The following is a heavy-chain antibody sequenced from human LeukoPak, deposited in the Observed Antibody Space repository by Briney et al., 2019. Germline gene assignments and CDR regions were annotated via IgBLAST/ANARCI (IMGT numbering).Heavy chain of an antibody. CDR2: IDPSDSYT. D-gene: IGHD6-13*01. V-gene: IGHV5-10-1*01. CDR3: ARHESKSIAAATP. J-gene: IGHJ5*02. CDR1: GYIFTSYW. Sequence: TGESLRISCKGSGYIFTSYWISWVRQLPGKGLEWMGRIDPSDSYTNYSPSFQGHVTISADKSISTAYLQWSSLKASDTAMYYCARHESKSIAAATPWGQGTLVTVSS.